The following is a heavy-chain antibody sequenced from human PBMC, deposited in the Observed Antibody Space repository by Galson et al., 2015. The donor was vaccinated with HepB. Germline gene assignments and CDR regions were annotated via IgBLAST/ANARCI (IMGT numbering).Heavy chain of an antibody. CDR2: ISGSGGRT. CDR1: GFTFSSYA. V-gene: IGHV3-23*01. CDR3: AKDGGSSAQYDTFDI. Sequence: SLRLSCAASGFTFSSYAMSWVRQAPGKGLEWVSAISGSGGRTYYTDSVKGRFTISRDNSNNTLYLQMSSLRAEDTAVYYCAKDGGSSAQYDTFDIWGQGTMVTVSS. J-gene: IGHJ3*02. D-gene: IGHD1-26*01.